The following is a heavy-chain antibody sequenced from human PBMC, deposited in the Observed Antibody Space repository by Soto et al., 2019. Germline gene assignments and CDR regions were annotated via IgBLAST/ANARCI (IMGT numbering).Heavy chain of an antibody. CDR2: IYYSGST. V-gene: IGHV4-59*01. CDR1: GGSISSYY. Sequence: QVQLQESGPGLVKPSETLSLTCTVSGGSISSYYWSWIRQPPGKGLEWIGYIYYSGSTNYNPSLKSRVTISVDTSKNQFSLKLSSVTAADTAVYYCARTITMVRGVKFDYWGQGTLVTVSS. CDR3: ARTITMVRGVKFDY. D-gene: IGHD3-10*01. J-gene: IGHJ4*02.